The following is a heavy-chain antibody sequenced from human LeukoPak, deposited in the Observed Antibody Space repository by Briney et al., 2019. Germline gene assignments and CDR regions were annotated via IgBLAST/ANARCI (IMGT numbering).Heavy chain of an antibody. D-gene: IGHD6-13*01. CDR1: GFTFDDYA. CDR2: ISWNSGSI. V-gene: IGHV3-9*01. J-gene: IGHJ4*02. CDR3: AKDARKYSSSWYYFDY. Sequence: HPGGSLRLSCAASGFTFDDYAMHWVRQAPGKGLEWVSGISWNSGSIGYADSAKGRFTISRDNAKNSLYLQMNSLRAEDTALYYCAKDARKYSSSWYYFDYWGQGTLVTVSS.